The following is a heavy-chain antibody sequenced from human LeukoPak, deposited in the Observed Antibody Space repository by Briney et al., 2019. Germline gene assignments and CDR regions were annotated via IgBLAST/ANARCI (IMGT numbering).Heavy chain of an antibody. Sequence: GGSLRLSCAASGSTFSGYAMSWVRQAPGKGLQWVSTISGSDGSTHYADSVKGRFTISRDNSKSSLYLQMNSLRADDTAVYYCAIGLWGSSFDYWGQGTLVTVSS. D-gene: IGHD3-16*01. CDR1: GSTFSGYA. CDR2: ISGSDGST. CDR3: AIGLWGSSFDY. V-gene: IGHV3-23*01. J-gene: IGHJ4*02.